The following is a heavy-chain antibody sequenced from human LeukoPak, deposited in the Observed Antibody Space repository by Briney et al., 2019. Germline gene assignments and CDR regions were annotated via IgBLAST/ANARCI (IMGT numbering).Heavy chain of an antibody. CDR1: GYTFSDYY. Sequence: DSVKVSCKASGYTFSDYYMHWWRQAPGQRLEWLGWINPKSGDTNFAQNLQGRVTMTRDTTISTAYMELSSLTSDDRAVYYCARGPNTGAFDAWGQGTLVTVSS. V-gene: IGHV1-2*02. J-gene: IGHJ4*02. CDR2: INPKSGDT. D-gene: IGHD7-27*01. CDR3: ARGPNTGAFDA.